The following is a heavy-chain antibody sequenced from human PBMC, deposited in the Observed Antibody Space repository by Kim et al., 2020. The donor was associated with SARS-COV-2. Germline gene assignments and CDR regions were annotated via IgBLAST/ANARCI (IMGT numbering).Heavy chain of an antibody. CDR3: AAGHSLAATNWFDP. J-gene: IGHJ5*02. Sequence: AQKIQERVTITRDMSTSTAYMELSSLRSEDTAVYYCAAGHSLAATNWFDPWGQGTLVTVSS. V-gene: IGHV1-58*01. D-gene: IGHD2-15*01.